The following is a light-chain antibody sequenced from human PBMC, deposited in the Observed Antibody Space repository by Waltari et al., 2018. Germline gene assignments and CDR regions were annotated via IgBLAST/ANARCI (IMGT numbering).Light chain of an antibody. Sequence: QSVLTQPPSVSEAPRQRVTISCSGSSSNIGNNAVNWYQQLPGKAPKLLIYYDDLLPSGVSDRYSGSKSGTSASLAISGHQSEDEADYYWAAWDDSLSGVVFGGGTKLTVL. J-gene: IGLJ2*01. CDR1: SSNIGNNA. CDR2: YDD. V-gene: IGLV1-36*01. CDR3: AAWDDSLSGVV.